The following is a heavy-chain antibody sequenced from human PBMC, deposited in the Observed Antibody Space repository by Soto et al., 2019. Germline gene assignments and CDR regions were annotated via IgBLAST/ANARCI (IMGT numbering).Heavy chain of an antibody. V-gene: IGHV1-2*04. J-gene: IGHJ4*02. Sequence: QVQLVQSGAEVKKPGASVKVSCKASGYTFTGYYMHWVRQAPGQGLEWMGWINPNSGGTNYAQKFQGWVTMTRDTSISTAYMELSRLTSDDTAVYHCARSRGSGWSFAYYFDYWGQGTLVTVSS. CDR3: ARSRGSGWSFAYYFDY. CDR1: GYTFTGYY. CDR2: INPNSGGT. D-gene: IGHD6-19*01.